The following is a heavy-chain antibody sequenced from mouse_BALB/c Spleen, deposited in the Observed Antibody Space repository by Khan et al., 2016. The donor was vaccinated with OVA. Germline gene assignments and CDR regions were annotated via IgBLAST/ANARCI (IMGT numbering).Heavy chain of an antibody. Sequence: QVQLQQSGAELAKPGASVKMSCKASGYTFTSYWMHWVKQRPGQGLEWIGFINPTTGYTEYNQKFKDKATLTADKSSSTAYMQLSSLTSEDSAVYYCARSPTMITQFSYWGQGTLVTFSA. CDR3: ARSPTMITQFSY. CDR1: GYTFTSYW. CDR2: INPTTGYT. J-gene: IGHJ3*01. V-gene: IGHV1-7*01. D-gene: IGHD2-4*01.